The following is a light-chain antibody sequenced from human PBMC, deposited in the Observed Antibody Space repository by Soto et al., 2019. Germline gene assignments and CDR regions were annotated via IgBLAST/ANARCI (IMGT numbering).Light chain of an antibody. V-gene: IGLV1-44*01. CDR3: ASWDDSLNGTV. CDR1: SSNVGGNP. CDR2: TNT. Sequence: QSVLPHPPSASWTPGQRVTISCSGSSSNVGGNPVNWYQHVPTTAPKLLIYTNTQRPSGVPDRFSGSKSGTSASLAISGLQSEDEADYYCASWDDSLNGTVFGTGTKVTVL. J-gene: IGLJ1*01.